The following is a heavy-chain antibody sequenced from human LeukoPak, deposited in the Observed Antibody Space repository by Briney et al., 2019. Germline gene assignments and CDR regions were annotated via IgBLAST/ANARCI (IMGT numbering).Heavy chain of an antibody. CDR1: GYSLTEVS. J-gene: IGHJ4*02. CDR3: VTDSRSGWRNY. Sequence: ASVKVSCKVSGYSLTEVSTHWVRQAPGKGLEWMGGFDPEDGEAIYAQKVQGRLTMTEDTSIDKAFMELRSLKSEDAAIYYCVTDSRSGWRNYWGQGTLITVSS. D-gene: IGHD6-19*01. V-gene: IGHV1-24*01. CDR2: FDPEDGEA.